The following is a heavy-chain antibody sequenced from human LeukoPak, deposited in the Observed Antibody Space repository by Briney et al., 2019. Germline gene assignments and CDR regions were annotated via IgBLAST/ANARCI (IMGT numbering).Heavy chain of an antibody. CDR3: ARPPYTSSSDAFDI. Sequence: GESLKISCKGSGYSFTCYWIGWVRQMPGKGLEWMGIIYPDDSDTKYSPSFQGQVTISADKSISTAYLQWSSLKASDTAMYYCARPPYTSSSDAFDIWGQGTMVTVSS. V-gene: IGHV5-51*01. CDR2: IYPDDSDT. J-gene: IGHJ3*02. CDR1: GYSFTCYW. D-gene: IGHD6-13*01.